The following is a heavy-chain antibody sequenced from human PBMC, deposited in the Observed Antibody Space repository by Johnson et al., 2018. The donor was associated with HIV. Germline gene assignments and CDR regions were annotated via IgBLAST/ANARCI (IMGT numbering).Heavy chain of an antibody. V-gene: IGHV3-20*04. CDR2: INWNGGST. CDR1: GFTFDNYG. Sequence: VQLVESGGGLVQPGRSLRLSCAASGFTFDNYGMNWVRQAPGKGLEWVSGINWNGGSTDYADSVTGRFTISRDNTENSLYLQMNSLRAEDTALYYCARATHYYDSSGYYIDAFDIWGQGTMVTVSS. D-gene: IGHD3-22*01. CDR3: ARATHYYDSSGYYIDAFDI. J-gene: IGHJ3*02.